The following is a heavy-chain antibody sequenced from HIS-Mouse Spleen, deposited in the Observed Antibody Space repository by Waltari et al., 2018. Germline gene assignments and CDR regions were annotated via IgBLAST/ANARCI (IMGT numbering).Heavy chain of an antibody. CDR1: GFTFSSNA. CDR2: ISGSGGST. V-gene: IGHV3-23*01. CDR3: AKEAHRDY. Sequence: EEQLLESGGGLVQPGGALRLSCGASGFTFSSNAMSWVRQAQGKGLEWVSAISGSGGSTYYADAVKGRFTISRDNSKNTLYLQMNSLRAEDTAVYYCAKEAHRDYWGQGTLVTVSS. J-gene: IGHJ4*02.